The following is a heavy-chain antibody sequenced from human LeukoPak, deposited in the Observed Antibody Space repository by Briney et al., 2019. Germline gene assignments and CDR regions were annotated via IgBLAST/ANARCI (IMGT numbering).Heavy chain of an antibody. Sequence: GGSLRLSCAASGFTVSSNYMSWVRQAPGKGLEWVSTISGSVSSTYSGGSTYYADSVKGRFTISRDSSKNTLYLQMNSLRAEDTAIYYCAKDPWDCSSTSCPDYWGHGTLVTVSS. J-gene: IGHJ4*01. V-gene: IGHV3-23*01. D-gene: IGHD2-2*01. CDR1: GFTVSSNY. CDR3: AKDPWDCSSTSCPDY. CDR2: ISGSVSSTYSGGST.